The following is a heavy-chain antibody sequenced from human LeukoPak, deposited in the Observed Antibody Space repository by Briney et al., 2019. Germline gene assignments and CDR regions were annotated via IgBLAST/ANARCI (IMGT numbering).Heavy chain of an antibody. CDR1: GFTFSSYA. V-gene: IGHV3-30*04. D-gene: IGHD3-10*01. Sequence: GGSLRLSCAASGFTFSSYAMQWVRQAPGKGLEWVAVISYDGSNKSYADSVKGRFTISRDNSKNTLYLQMNSLRAEDTAVYYCARELGSGSYRARSSDAFDIWGQGTMVTVSS. CDR2: ISYDGSNK. CDR3: ARELGSGSYRARSSDAFDI. J-gene: IGHJ3*02.